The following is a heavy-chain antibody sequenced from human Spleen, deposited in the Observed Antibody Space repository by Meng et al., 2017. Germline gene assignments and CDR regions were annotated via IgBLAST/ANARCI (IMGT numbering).Heavy chain of an antibody. CDR3: ARGHYDFGSGYPAHGPSDYYYGMDV. Sequence: GESLKISCAASGFTFDDYGMSWVRQAPGKGLEGVSAINWNGGSTGDADSVKGRFTISRDNAKNSLYLQMNSLRAEDTAVYYCARGHYDFGSGYPAHGPSDYYYGMDVWGQGTTVTVSS. D-gene: IGHD3-3*01. CDR2: INWNGGST. V-gene: IGHV3-20*04. J-gene: IGHJ6*02. CDR1: GFTFDDYG.